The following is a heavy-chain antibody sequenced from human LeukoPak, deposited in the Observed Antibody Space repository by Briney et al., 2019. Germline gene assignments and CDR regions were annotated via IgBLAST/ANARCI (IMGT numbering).Heavy chain of an antibody. V-gene: IGHV1-2*04. CDR2: INPNSGGT. Sequence: ASVKVSCKASGYTFTGYYMHWVRQAPGQGLEWMGWINPNSGGTNYAQKFQGWVTMTRDTSISTAYMELSRLRSEDTAVYYCARGPPLRAYYFDYWGQGTLVTVSS. D-gene: IGHD3-10*01. CDR3: ARGPPLRAYYFDY. CDR1: GYTFTGYY. J-gene: IGHJ4*02.